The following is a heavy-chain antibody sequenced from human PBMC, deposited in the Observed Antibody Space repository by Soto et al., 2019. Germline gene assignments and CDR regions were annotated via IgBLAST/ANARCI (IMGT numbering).Heavy chain of an antibody. CDR2: IYYSGST. J-gene: IGHJ3*02. CDR3: ARDRDSSSRGRWYVFDI. Sequence: PSETLSLTCAVSGGSISSYYWSGIRQPPGKGLEWIGYIYYSGSTSYNPSLKSRVTISVDTSKNQFSLKLSSVTAADTAVYYCARDRDSSSRGRWYVFDIWGQGTMVTVSS. D-gene: IGHD6-6*01. CDR1: GGSISSYY. V-gene: IGHV4-59*01.